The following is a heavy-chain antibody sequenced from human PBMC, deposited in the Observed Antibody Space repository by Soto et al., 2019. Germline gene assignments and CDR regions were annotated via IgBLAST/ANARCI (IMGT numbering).Heavy chain of an antibody. CDR1: GFVFANAW. CDR3: TTIIGQSAAGGS. Sequence: GGSLRPSSVGSGFVFANAWLNWVRQAAGKGLEWVGRLKSKYVGGTTDYGAPVKGRFTISRDDSRNTLYLQMDSLRIEDTATYYCTTIIGQSAAGGSWGHGTLVTVS. J-gene: IGHJ5*01. D-gene: IGHD6-13*01. CDR2: LKSKYVGGTT. V-gene: IGHV3-15*07.